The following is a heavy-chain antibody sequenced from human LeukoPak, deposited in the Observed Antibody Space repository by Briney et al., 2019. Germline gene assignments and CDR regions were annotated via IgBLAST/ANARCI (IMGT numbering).Heavy chain of an antibody. CDR1: GFTFSSYS. CDR2: ISGSGGST. V-gene: IGHV3-23*01. D-gene: IGHD4-17*01. J-gene: IGHJ5*02. CDR3: AKDLYSDEIVRWFDP. Sequence: PGGSLRLSCAASGFTFSSYSMSWVRQAPGKGLEWVSAISGSGGSTYYADSVKGRFTISRDNSKNTLYLQMNSLRAEDTAVYYCAKDLYSDEIVRWFDPWGQGTLVTVSS.